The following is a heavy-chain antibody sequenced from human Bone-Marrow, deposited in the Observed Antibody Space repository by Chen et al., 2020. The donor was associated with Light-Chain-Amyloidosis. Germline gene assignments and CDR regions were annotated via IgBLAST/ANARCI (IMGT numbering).Heavy chain of an antibody. CDR1: GYTFPNYW. CDR3: ARRRDGYNFDY. V-gene: IGHV5-51*01. J-gene: IGHJ4*02. Sequence: EVQLEQSGPEVIKPGESLKISCKGSGYTFPNYWIGWVRQMPGKGLEWMGVIYPDDSDARYSPSFEGQVTISPDKSITTAYLQWRSLKASDTAMYYCARRRDGYNFDYWGQGTLVTVSS. D-gene: IGHD5-12*01. CDR2: IYPDDSDA.